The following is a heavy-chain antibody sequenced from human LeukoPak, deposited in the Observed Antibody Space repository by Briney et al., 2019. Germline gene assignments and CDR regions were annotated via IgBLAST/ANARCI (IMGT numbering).Heavy chain of an antibody. D-gene: IGHD4-17*01. CDR1: GLTFSSYE. CDR3: ARVGDETAFDI. Sequence: GGSLRLSCAASGLTFSSYEMNWVRQAPGKGLEWVSYISSSGSTIYYADSVKGRFTISRDNAKNTLYLQMGSLRAEDMAVYYCARVGDETAFDIWGQGTMVTVSS. V-gene: IGHV3-48*03. J-gene: IGHJ3*02. CDR2: ISSSGSTI.